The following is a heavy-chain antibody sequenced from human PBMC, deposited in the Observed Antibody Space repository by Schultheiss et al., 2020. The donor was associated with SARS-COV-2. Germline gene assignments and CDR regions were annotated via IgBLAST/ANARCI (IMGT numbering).Heavy chain of an antibody. V-gene: IGHV4-31*03. D-gene: IGHD2-2*01. CDR3: AKDPNPSLPRDIVVVPAAMVMSYYYGMDV. J-gene: IGHJ6*01. CDR1: GGSISSGGYY. Sequence: SETLSLTCTVSGGSISSGGYYWSWIRQHPGKGLEWIGYIYYSGSTYYNPSLKSRVTISVDTSKNQFSLKLSSVTAADTAVYYCAKDPNPSLPRDIVVVPAAMVMSYYYGMDVWGQGAAVTVYS. CDR2: IYYSGST.